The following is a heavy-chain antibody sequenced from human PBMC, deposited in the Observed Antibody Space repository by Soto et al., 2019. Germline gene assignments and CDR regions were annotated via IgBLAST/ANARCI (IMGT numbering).Heavy chain of an antibody. V-gene: IGHV4-59*08. CDR3: ARRYGGTFDY. J-gene: IGHJ4*02. D-gene: IGHD2-15*01. CDR1: GGSISSYY. CDR2: IYYSGST. Sequence: SETLSLTCTVSGGSISSYYWSWIRQPPGKGLEWIGYIYYSGSTNYNPSLKSRVTMSVDTSKNQFSLKLSSVTAADTAVYYCARRYGGTFDYWGQGTQVTVS.